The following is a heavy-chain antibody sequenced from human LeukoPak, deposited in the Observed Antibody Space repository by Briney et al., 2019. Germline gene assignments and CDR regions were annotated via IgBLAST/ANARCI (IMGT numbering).Heavy chain of an antibody. J-gene: IGHJ6*04. CDR3: AELGITMIGGV. D-gene: IGHD3-10*02. V-gene: IGHV3-7*01. CDR2: IKQDGSEK. Sequence: GGSLRLSCAASGFTFSTYEMSWVRQAPGKGLEWVAYIKQDGSEKYYVDSVKGRFTIARDNAKNSLYLQMNSLRAEDTAVYYCAELGITMIGGVWGKGTTVTISS. CDR1: GFTFSTYE.